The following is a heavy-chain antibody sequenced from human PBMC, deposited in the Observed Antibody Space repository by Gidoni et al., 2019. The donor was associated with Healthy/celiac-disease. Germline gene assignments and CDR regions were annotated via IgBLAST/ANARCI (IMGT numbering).Heavy chain of an antibody. CDR1: GYSFTSYW. D-gene: IGHD2-2*02. CDR2: IDPSDSYT. J-gene: IGHJ6*02. Sequence: EVQLVQSGAEVKKPGESLRISCKGSGYSFTSYWISWVRQMPGKGLEWMGRIDPSDSYTNYSPSFQGHVTISADKSISTAYLQWSSLKASDTAMYYCARLPPYCSSTSCYTENYYYYGMDVWGQGTTVTVSS. V-gene: IGHV5-10-1*03. CDR3: ARLPPYCSSTSCYTENYYYYGMDV.